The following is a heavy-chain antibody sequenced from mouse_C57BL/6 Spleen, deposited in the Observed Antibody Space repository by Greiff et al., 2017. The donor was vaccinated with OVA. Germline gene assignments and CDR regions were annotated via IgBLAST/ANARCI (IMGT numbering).Heavy chain of an antibody. CDR2: IGPGSGST. V-gene: IGHV1-77*01. CDR1: GYTFTDYY. J-gene: IGHJ4*01. CDR3: DYYGSSYEGAMDY. Sequence: QVHVKQSGAELVKPGASVKISCKASGYTFTDYYINWVKQRPGQGLEWIGKIGPGSGSTYYNEKFKGKATLTADKSSSTAYMQLSSLTSEDSAVYFCDYYGSSYEGAMDYWGQGTSVTVSS. D-gene: IGHD1-1*01.